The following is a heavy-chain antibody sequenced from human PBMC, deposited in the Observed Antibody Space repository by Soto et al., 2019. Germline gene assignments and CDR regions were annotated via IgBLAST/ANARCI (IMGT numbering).Heavy chain of an antibody. J-gene: IGHJ4*02. CDR3: ARDGVGPFDH. CDR1: GGSVSTYY. Sequence: QVQLQESGPGLLKPSETLSLTCTISGGSVSTYYWSWIRQPPGKELEWIGLTSYSGNTNYNPSLKSRVAMAVDTSKNQFSLTLSSVTAAETAVYYCARDGVGPFDHWGQGTLVTVSS. V-gene: IGHV4-59*02. D-gene: IGHD3-3*01. CDR2: TSYSGNT.